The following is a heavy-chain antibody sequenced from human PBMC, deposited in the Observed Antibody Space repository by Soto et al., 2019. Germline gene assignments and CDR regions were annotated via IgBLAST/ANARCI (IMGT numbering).Heavy chain of an antibody. CDR3: AREEGYCNGGPCYRGAFDI. V-gene: IGHV3-23*01. Sequence: GGSLRLSCAASGFTFSSYAMSWVRQAPGKGLEWVSAISGSGGSTYYADSVKGRFTISRDNSKNKLYLQMNSLRVEDTAVYYCAREEGYCNGGPCYRGAFDIWGQGTRVTVSS. J-gene: IGHJ3*02. D-gene: IGHD2-15*01. CDR2: ISGSGGST. CDR1: GFTFSSYA.